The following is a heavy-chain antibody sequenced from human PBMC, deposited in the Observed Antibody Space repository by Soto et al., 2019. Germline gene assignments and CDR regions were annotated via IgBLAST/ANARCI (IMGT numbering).Heavy chain of an antibody. CDR2: INPSGGST. V-gene: IGHV1-46*01. D-gene: IGHD5-18*01. CDR1: GYTFTIYY. Sequence: GASVKVSSKASGYTFTIYYMHWVRQAPGQGLEWMGIINPSGGSTSYAQKFQGRVTMTRDTSTSTVYMELSSLRSEDTAVYYCARKSHGYNPLPTTLDAFDICGQGPMAKVS. J-gene: IGHJ3*02. CDR3: ARKSHGYNPLPTTLDAFDI.